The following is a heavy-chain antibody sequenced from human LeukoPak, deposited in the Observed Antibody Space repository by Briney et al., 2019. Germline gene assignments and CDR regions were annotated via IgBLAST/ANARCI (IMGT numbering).Heavy chain of an antibody. D-gene: IGHD2-15*01. CDR3: ARQMGYCSGGSCYSLISFDY. V-gene: IGHV5-51*01. Sequence: GESLKISCKGSGYRFTSYWIGWVRQMPGKGLEWMGIIYPGDSDTRYSPSFQGQVTISADKSISTAYLQWSSLKASDTAMYYCARQMGYCSGGSCYSLISFDYWGQGTLVTVSS. CDR2: IYPGDSDT. CDR1: GYRFTSYW. J-gene: IGHJ4*02.